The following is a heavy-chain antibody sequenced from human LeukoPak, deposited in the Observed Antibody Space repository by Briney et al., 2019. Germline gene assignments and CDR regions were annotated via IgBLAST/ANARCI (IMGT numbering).Heavy chain of an antibody. CDR3: AISAPNYYDSSGYYSYFQH. D-gene: IGHD3-22*01. Sequence: GGSLRLSCAASGFSFSSYIMNWVRQAPGKGLEWVSHISSSSITIYYADSVKGRFTISRDNAKNSLYLQMTSLRAEDTAVYYCAISAPNYYDSSGYYSYFQHWGQGTLVTVSS. J-gene: IGHJ1*01. V-gene: IGHV3-48*04. CDR1: GFSFSSYI. CDR2: ISSSSITI.